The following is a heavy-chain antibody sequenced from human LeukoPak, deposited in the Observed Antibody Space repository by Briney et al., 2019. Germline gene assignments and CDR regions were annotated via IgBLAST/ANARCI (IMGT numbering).Heavy chain of an antibody. CDR1: GFTFSSYN. J-gene: IGHJ4*02. CDR2: IDSSSSTL. Sequence: GGSLRLSCAASGFTFSSYNMNWVRQAPGKGLEWVSYIDSSSSTLHYADPVKGRFTISRDNAKNSLYLQINSLSAEDTAVYYCAMPTREPRYWGQGTRVTVSS. V-gene: IGHV3-48*04. CDR3: AMPTREPRY.